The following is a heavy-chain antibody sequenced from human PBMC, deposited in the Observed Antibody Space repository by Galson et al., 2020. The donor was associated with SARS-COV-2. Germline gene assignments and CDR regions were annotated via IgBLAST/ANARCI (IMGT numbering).Heavy chain of an antibody. CDR2: INPKSGGT. CDR1: GYTFTEYY. V-gene: IGHV1-2*02. J-gene: IGHJ6*02. CDR3: ARLRYYDVLTGYIVDV. D-gene: IGHD3-9*01. Sequence: ASVKVSCKASGYTFTEYYIHWVRQAPGQGLEWMGWINPKSGGTNYAQKFEGRVTMTRDTSITTAYMGLSRLRADGTAVYYWARLRYYDVLTGYIVDVWGQGTMVTVSS.